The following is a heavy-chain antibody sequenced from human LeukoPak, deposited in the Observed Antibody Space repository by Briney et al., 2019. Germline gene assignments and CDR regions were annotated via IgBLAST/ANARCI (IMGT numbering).Heavy chain of an antibody. V-gene: IGHV3-21*01. CDR3: ARDRVVDMITFGGVIGDFDY. D-gene: IGHD3-16*02. CDR2: ISSSSDYI. Sequence: GGSLRLSCAASGFTFSSYSMNWVRQAPGKGLEWVSSISSSSDYIFYADSMKGRFTISRDSAKNSLYLQMNSLRAEDTAVYYCARDRVVDMITFGGVIGDFDYWGQGTLVTVSS. J-gene: IGHJ4*02. CDR1: GFTFSSYS.